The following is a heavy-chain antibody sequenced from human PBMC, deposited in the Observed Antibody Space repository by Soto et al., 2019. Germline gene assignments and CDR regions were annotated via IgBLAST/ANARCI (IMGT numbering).Heavy chain of an antibody. Sequence: GASVKVSCKASGGTFSSYAISWVRQAPGQGLEWMGGIIPIFGTANYAQKFQGRVTMTRDTSISKAYMELSRLRSDDTAVYYCARADGYYYGMDVWGQGTTVTLSS. V-gene: IGHV1-69*05. J-gene: IGHJ6*02. CDR3: ARADGYYYGMDV. CDR2: IIPIFGTA. CDR1: GGTFSSYA.